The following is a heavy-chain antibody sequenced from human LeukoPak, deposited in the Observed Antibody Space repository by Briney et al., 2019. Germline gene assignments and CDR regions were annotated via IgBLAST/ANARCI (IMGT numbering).Heavy chain of an antibody. D-gene: IGHD6-13*01. Sequence: PGGSLRLSCAGSGFTFSSYYTNWVRQAPGKGLEWVSSISSSSSYIYYADSVKGRFTISRDNAKNSLYLQMNSLRAEDTAVYYCARGGAAAGIDAFDIWGHGTMVTVSS. V-gene: IGHV3-21*01. CDR1: GFTFSSYY. J-gene: IGHJ3*02. CDR2: ISSSSSYI. CDR3: ARGGAAAGIDAFDI.